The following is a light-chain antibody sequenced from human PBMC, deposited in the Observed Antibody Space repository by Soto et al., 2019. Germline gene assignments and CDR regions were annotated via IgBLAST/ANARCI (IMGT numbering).Light chain of an antibody. V-gene: IGKV3-20*01. CDR3: QQYGNSPWT. CDR2: YAS. CDR1: RTVSNN. Sequence: EIVMTQSPATLSVSPGERATLSCRASRTVSNNLAWYQQKPGQAPRLLIYYASTRATGIPDRFSGRGSGTDFTLTISRLEPEDFVVYYCQQYGNSPWTFGQGTKVDIK. J-gene: IGKJ1*01.